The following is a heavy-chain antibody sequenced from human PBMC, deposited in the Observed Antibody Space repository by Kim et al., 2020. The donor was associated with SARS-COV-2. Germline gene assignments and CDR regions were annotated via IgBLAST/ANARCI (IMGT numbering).Heavy chain of an antibody. J-gene: IGHJ4*02. Sequence: SETLSLTCAVYGGSFSGYYWSWIRQPPGKGLEWIGEINHSGSTNYNPSLKSRVTISVDTSKNQFSLKLSSVTAADTAVYYCARGWGAYDILTGYYGGDYFDYWGQGTLVTVSS. CDR2: INHSGST. CDR1: GGSFSGYY. V-gene: IGHV4-34*01. D-gene: IGHD3-9*01. CDR3: ARGWGAYDILTGYYGGDYFDY.